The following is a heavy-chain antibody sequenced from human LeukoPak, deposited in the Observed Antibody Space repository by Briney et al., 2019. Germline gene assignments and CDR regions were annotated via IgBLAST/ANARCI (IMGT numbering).Heavy chain of an antibody. J-gene: IGHJ6*04. D-gene: IGHD3-9*01. CDR2: INHSGST. V-gene: IGHV4-34*01. CDR1: GGSFSGYY. CDR3: ARSPRYYDILTALGYYYYGMDV. Sequence: NPSETLSLTCAVYGGSFSGYYWSWIRQPPGKGLEWIGEINHSGSTNYNPSLKSRVTISVHTSKNQFSLKLSSVTAADTAVYYCARSPRYYDILTALGYYYYGMDVWGKGTTVTVSS.